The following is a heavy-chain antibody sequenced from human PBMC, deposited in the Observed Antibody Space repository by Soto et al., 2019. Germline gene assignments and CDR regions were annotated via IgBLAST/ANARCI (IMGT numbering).Heavy chain of an antibody. J-gene: IGHJ4*02. V-gene: IGHV3-23*01. D-gene: IGHD5-18*01. CDR3: ATSPHQSYGF. CDR2: ISGSGSNT. Sequence: GGSLRLSCAASGFTFGSYAVNGVRQSPGKGLEWVSSISGSGSNTYYADSVKGRFTISRDNSKNTLYLQVNIVRDDDTAVYYCATSPHQSYGFWGQGTQVTVSS. CDR1: GFTFGSYA.